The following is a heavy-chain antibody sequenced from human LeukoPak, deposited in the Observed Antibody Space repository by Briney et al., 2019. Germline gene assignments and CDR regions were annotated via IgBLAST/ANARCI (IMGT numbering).Heavy chain of an antibody. D-gene: IGHD3-16*01. V-gene: IGHV4-39*07. J-gene: IGHJ5*02. Sequence: PSETLSLTCTVSGGSVSSGSYYWSWIRQPPGKGLEWIGEINHSGSTNYNPSLKSRVTISVDTSKNQFSLKLSSVTAADTAVYYCAREGGYLIKWFDPWGQGTLVTVSS. CDR2: INHSGST. CDR3: AREGGYLIKWFDP. CDR1: GGSVSSGSYY.